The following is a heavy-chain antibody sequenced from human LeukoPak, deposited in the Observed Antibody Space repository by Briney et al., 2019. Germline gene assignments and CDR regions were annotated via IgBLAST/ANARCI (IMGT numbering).Heavy chain of an antibody. V-gene: IGHV1-24*01. CDR3: ATHSLYYDSSGYYLTFDY. J-gene: IGHJ4*02. Sequence: ASVKVSCKVSGYTLTELSMHWVRQAPGKGLEWMGGFDPEDGETIYAQKFQGRVTMTEDTSTDTAYMELSSLRSEGTAVYYCATHSLYYDSSGYYLTFDYWGQGTLVTVSS. CDR2: FDPEDGET. CDR1: GYTLTELS. D-gene: IGHD3-22*01.